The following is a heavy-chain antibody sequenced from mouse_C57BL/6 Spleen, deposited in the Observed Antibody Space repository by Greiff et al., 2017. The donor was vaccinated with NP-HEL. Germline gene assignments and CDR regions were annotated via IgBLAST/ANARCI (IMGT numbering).Heavy chain of an antibody. CDR3: ARGDSSSYVGAMDV. CDR1: GYTFTDYN. CDR2: INPNNGGT. J-gene: IGHJ4*01. Sequence: EVQLQQSGPELVKPGASVKIPCKASGYTFTDYNMDWVKQSHGKSLEWIGDINPNNGGTIYNQKFKGKATLTVDKSSSTAYMELRSLTSEDTAVYYCARGDSSSYVGAMDVWGKGTSVTVSS. D-gene: IGHD3-2*02. V-gene: IGHV1-18*01.